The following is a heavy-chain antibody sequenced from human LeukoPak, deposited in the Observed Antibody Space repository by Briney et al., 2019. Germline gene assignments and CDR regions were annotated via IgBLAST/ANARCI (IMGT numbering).Heavy chain of an antibody. Sequence: ASVKVSCKASGYTFTSYYMHWVRQAPGQGLEWMGMINPSCCSTSYAHKFQGRVTITRDTSTSTVYMEMSSLRSEDTAVYYCARSYGCSGGSCYSTPEIGSAFDIWGQGTMVTVSS. CDR2: INPSCCST. D-gene: IGHD2-15*01. V-gene: IGHV1-46*01. CDR3: ARSYGCSGGSCYSTPEIGSAFDI. CDR1: GYTFTSYY. J-gene: IGHJ3*02.